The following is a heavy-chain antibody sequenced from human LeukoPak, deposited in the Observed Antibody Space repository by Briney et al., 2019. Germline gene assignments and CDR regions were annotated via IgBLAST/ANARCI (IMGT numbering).Heavy chain of an antibody. CDR2: IYTSGST. Sequence: PSETLSLTCTVSGGSISIYYWSWIRQPAGKGLEWIGRIYTSGSTNYNPSLKSRVTISVDTSKNQFSLKLSSVTAADTAVYYCARWLQFEDDAFDIWGQGTMVTVSS. CDR3: ARWLQFEDDAFDI. CDR1: GGSISIYY. D-gene: IGHD5-24*01. V-gene: IGHV4-4*07. J-gene: IGHJ3*02.